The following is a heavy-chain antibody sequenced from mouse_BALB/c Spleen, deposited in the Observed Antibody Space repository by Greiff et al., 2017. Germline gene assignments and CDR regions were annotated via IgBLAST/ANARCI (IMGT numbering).Heavy chain of an antibody. CDR3: ARKTTFYAMDY. J-gene: IGHJ4*01. Sequence: VQLQQSGPELVKPGASVKISCKASGYAFSSSWMNWVKQRPGQGLEWIGRIYPGDGDTNYNGKFKGKATLTADKSSSTAYMQLSSLTSVDSAVYFCARKTTFYAMDYWGQGTSVTVSS. CDR2: IYPGDGDT. V-gene: IGHV1-82*01. D-gene: IGHD2-12*01. CDR1: GYAFSSSW.